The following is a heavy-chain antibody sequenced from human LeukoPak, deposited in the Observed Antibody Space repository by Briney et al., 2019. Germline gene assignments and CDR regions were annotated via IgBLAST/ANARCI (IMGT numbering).Heavy chain of an antibody. CDR3: ATQNIVVVPAARFDY. CDR2: IIPIFGTA. J-gene: IGHJ4*02. CDR1: GGTFSSYA. D-gene: IGHD2-2*01. Sequence: GASVKVSCKASGGTFSSYAISWVRQAPGQGLEWMGGIIPIFGTANYAQKFQGRVTMTEDTSTDTAYMELSSLRSEDTAVYYCATQNIVVVPAARFDYWGQGTLVTVSS. V-gene: IGHV1-69*06.